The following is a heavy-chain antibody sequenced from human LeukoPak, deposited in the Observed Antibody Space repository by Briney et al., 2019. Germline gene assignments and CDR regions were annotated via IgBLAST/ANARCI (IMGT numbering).Heavy chain of an antibody. Sequence: GGSLRLSCAASRFTVSSNYMTWVRQAAGKGLEWVSVIYSGGSTYYADSVKGRFTISRDNSKNTLYLQMNSLRAEDTAVYYCAKVGELRYFEWSPDYWGQGTLLTVSS. J-gene: IGHJ4*02. V-gene: IGHV3-66*01. CDR2: IYSGGST. D-gene: IGHD3-9*01. CDR1: RFTVSSNY. CDR3: AKVGELRYFEWSPDY.